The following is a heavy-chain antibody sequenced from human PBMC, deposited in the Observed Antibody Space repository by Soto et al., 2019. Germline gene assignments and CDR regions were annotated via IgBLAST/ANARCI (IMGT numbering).Heavy chain of an antibody. J-gene: IGHJ4*02. D-gene: IGHD3-9*01. CDR2: ISYDGSNK. V-gene: IGHV3-30*03. CDR3: AARLRYFDWPFDY. CDR1: GFTFSSYG. Sequence: QVQLVESGGGVVQPGRSLRLSCAASGFTFSSYGMHWVRQAPGKGLEWVAVISYDGSNKYYADSVKGRFTISRDNSKNTLYLQMNSLRAEDTAVYYCAARLRYFDWPFDYWGQGTLVTVSS.